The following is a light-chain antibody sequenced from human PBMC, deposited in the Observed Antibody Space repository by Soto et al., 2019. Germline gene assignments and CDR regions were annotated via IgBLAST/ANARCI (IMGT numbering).Light chain of an antibody. CDR1: SSSIGNNY. CDR3: GTWDSSLSGGHI. V-gene: IGLV1-51*02. Sequence: QSVLTQPPSVSAAPGQKVTISCSGSSSSIGNNYVSWYQHLPGTAPKLLIYENDKRPSGIPDRFSGSKSGTSATLVIAGLQTGDEAEYFCGTWDSSLSGGHILATGTKVTVL. CDR2: END. J-gene: IGLJ1*01.